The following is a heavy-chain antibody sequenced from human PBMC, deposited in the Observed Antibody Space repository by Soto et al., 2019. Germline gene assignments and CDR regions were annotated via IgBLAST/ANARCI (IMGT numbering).Heavy chain of an antibody. D-gene: IGHD6-13*01. Sequence: QITLKESGPTLVKPTQPLTLTCTFSGFSLSTSGVGVAWLRQPPGKALECLPLIYWDDDKRYNPSLKSRLTTTNDTSKNQVVLTTTDMDPVDTATYYWAHRLTYSSNWEVGYFDLWGQGTLVTVSS. CDR1: GFSLSTSGVG. CDR2: IYWDDDK. V-gene: IGHV2-5*02. CDR3: AHRLTYSSNWEVGYFDL. J-gene: IGHJ5*02.